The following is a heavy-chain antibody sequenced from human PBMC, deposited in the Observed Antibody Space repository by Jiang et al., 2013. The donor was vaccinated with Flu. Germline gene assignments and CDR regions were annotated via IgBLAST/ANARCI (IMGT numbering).Heavy chain of an antibody. D-gene: IGHD6-19*01. CDR3: ARDYPIAVAGFEGPYYYYGMDV. J-gene: IGHJ6*02. V-gene: IGHV1-18*01. Sequence: AYNGNTNYAQKLQGRVTMTTDTSTSTAYMELRSLRSDDTAVYYCARDYPIAVAGFEGPYYYYGMDVWGQGTTVTVSS. CDR2: AYNGNT.